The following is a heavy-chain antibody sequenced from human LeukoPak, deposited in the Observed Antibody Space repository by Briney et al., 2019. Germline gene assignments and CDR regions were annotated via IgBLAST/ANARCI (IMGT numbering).Heavy chain of an antibody. Sequence: GGSLRLSCAASGFTFSSYEMNWVREAPGKGLEWLSYISSNGDTIHYADSVKGRFTISRDNAKNSLYLQMNSLRAEDTAVYYCAELGITMIGGVWGKGTTVTISS. CDR2: ISSNGDTI. CDR3: AELGITMIGGV. J-gene: IGHJ6*04. V-gene: IGHV3-48*03. D-gene: IGHD3-10*02. CDR1: GFTFSSYE.